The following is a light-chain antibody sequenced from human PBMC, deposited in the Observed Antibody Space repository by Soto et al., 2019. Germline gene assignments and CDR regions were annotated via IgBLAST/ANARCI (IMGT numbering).Light chain of an antibody. Sequence: QSVLTQPPSVSGAPGQRVTISCTGSSSNIGADYDVHWYQQLPGTAPKLLIYRDANRPSGVPDRFSGSKSGTSASLAITGLQAEDEADYYCQSYDSSLSAWVFGGGTKLTVL. CDR1: SSNIGADYD. J-gene: IGLJ3*02. V-gene: IGLV1-40*01. CDR3: QSYDSSLSAWV. CDR2: RDA.